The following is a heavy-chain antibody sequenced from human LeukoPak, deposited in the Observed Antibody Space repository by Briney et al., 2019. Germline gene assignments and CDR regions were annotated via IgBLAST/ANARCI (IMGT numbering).Heavy chain of an antibody. CDR1: RFTFSSYT. CDR2: ISANAVST. V-gene: IGHV3-23*01. Sequence: GGSLRLSCADSRFTFSSYTMNWVRQAPGKGLEWVSGISANAVSTYYADSVKGRFTISRDTSKNTLYLQMNSLRAEDTAVYYCAKGSGYTYGYPGYWGQGTLVTVSS. D-gene: IGHD5-18*01. CDR3: AKGSGYTYGYPGY. J-gene: IGHJ4*02.